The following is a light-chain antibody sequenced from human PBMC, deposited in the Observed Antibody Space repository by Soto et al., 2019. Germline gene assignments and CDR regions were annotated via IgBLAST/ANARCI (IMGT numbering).Light chain of an antibody. CDR2: AVS. CDR3: HQAYIFPFT. J-gene: IGKJ4*01. V-gene: IGKV1-12*01. Sequence: DIQRTQSQSSVSAYVGAPVTITCGARQGVSSWLDWYPQKPGKVPKFLIYAVSNLQSGVPSRFSGRGSVTEFKSTISSLQHDAFDTYYSHQAYIFPFTFGGATQLESK. CDR1: QGVSSW.